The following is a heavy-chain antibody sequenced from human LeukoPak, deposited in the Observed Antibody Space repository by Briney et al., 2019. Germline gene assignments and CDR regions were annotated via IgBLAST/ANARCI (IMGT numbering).Heavy chain of an antibody. CDR1: GGSISRSSYY. V-gene: IGHV4-39*01. J-gene: IGHJ4*02. CDR2: IYYSGST. Sequence: PSETLSLTCTVSGGSISRSSYYWGWVRQPPGKGLEWIGSIYYSGSTYYNPSLKSRVTISADTSKNQFSLKLNSVTASDTAVYFCASLQSGGVDSWGQGTLVTVSS. CDR3: ASLQSGGVDS. D-gene: IGHD3-10*01.